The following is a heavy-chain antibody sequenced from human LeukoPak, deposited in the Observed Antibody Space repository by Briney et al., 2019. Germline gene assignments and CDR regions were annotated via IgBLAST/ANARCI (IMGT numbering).Heavy chain of an antibody. CDR3: ARDPGYCSSTSCYTNYYYGMDV. D-gene: IGHD2-2*02. CDR1: GYTFTSYA. J-gene: IGHJ6*02. CDR2: INAGNGNT. V-gene: IGHV1-3*01. Sequence: ASVKVSCKASGYTFTSYAMHWGRQAPGQRLEWMGWINAGNGNTKYSQKFQGRVTITRDTSASTAYMELSSLRSEDTAVYYCARDPGYCSSTSCYTNYYYGMDVWGQGTTVTVSS.